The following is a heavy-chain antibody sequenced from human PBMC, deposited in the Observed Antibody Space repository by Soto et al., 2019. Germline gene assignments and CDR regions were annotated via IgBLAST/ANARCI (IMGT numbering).Heavy chain of an antibody. J-gene: IGHJ5*02. V-gene: IGHV1-18*01. CDR1: GYTFTNYG. D-gene: IGHD3-10*01. CDR3: ARGVGSGSYYNQYNWFDP. CDR2: ISAYNGNT. Sequence: ASVKVSCKASGYTFTNYGISWVRQAPGQGLEWMGWISAYNGNTKYAQKFQGRVTMTTDTSTSTAYMELRSLRSDDTVVYYCARGVGSGSYYNQYNWFDPWGQGTLVTVSS.